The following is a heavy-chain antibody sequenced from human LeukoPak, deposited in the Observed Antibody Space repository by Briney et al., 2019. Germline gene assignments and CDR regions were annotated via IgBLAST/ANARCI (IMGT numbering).Heavy chain of an antibody. CDR3: ARSSGRYDSSSYSDD. D-gene: IGHD3-10*01. J-gene: IGHJ4*02. CDR1: GFTVSSNY. V-gene: IGHV3-53*01. CDR2: IYSAGST. Sequence: PGGSLRLSCAASGFTVSSNYMSWVRQAPRKGLEWVSVIYSAGSTYYGDSVKGRFTISRDNSKNTLYLQMNRLRAEDTAVYYCARSSGRYDSSSYSDDGGQATLVTV.